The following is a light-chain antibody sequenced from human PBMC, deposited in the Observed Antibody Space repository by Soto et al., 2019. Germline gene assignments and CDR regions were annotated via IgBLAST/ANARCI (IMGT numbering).Light chain of an antibody. V-gene: IGLV1-40*01. J-gene: IGLJ1*01. CDR1: SSNIGAGYD. CDR2: GNS. Sequence: QPVLTQPPSVSGAPGQRVTISCTGSSSNIGAGYDVHWYQQLPGTAPKLLIYGNSNRPSGVPDRFSGSKSGTSASLAITGLQAEDDADYYCQSHDSSLSGYVFGTGTKVTVL. CDR3: QSHDSSLSGYV.